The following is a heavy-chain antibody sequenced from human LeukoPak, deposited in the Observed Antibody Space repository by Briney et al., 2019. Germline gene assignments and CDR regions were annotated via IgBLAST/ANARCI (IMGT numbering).Heavy chain of an antibody. CDR2: MNPNSGNT. Sequence: ASVKVSCKASGYTFTSYDINWVRQATGQGLEWMGWMNPNSGNTGYAQKFQGRVTMTRNTSISTAHMELSSLRSEDTAVYYCARFGRFGELFLGYYGMDVWGQGTTVTVSS. V-gene: IGHV1-8*01. J-gene: IGHJ6*02. CDR1: GYTFTSYD. D-gene: IGHD3-10*01. CDR3: ARFGRFGELFLGYYGMDV.